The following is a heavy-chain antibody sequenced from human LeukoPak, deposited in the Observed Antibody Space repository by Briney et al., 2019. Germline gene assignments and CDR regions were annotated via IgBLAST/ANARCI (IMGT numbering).Heavy chain of an antibody. D-gene: IGHD2/OR15-2a*01. CDR2: IYHSGTT. CDR1: GGSISSGGYY. V-gene: IGHV4-31*03. CDR3: ARRDFGKIDP. J-gene: IGHJ5*02. Sequence: QPSETLSLTCTVSGGSISSGGYYWTRIRQHPGKGLEWIGYIYHSGTTYYNPFLKSRVSISVDTSKNQFSLKLSSVTAADTAVYYCARRDFGKIDPWGQGTLVTVSS.